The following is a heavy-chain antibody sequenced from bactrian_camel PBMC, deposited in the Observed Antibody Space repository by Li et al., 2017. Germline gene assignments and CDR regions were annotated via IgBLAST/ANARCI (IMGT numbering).Heavy chain of an antibody. CDR3: AAELRPDYVLQVRNILRPNGYNR. Sequence: VQLVESGGGSVQPGGSLRLSCKYSISRYCLGWFRRVPGKEREGVASMSSDGDGHYADAVKGRFTISHDNAKKTAYLQMNTLKPEDSGMYYCAAELRPDYVLQVRNILRPNGYNRWGRGTQVTVS. V-gene: IGHV3S9*01. D-gene: IGHD4*01. CDR1: YSISRYC. J-gene: IGHJ4*01. CDR2: MSSDGDG.